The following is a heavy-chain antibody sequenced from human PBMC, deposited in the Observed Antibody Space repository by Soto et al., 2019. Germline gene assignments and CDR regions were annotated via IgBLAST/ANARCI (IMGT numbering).Heavy chain of an antibody. CDR3: ARGHPSPIVVVPAAMDDYYYYYMDV. V-gene: IGHV1-8*01. D-gene: IGHD2-2*01. Sequence: ASVKVSCKASGYTFTSYDINWVRQATGQGREWMGWMNPNSGNTGYAQKFQGRVTMTRNTSISTANMELSSLRSEDTAVYYCARGHPSPIVVVPAAMDDYYYYYMDVWGKGTTVTVSS. J-gene: IGHJ6*03. CDR2: MNPNSGNT. CDR1: GYTFTSYD.